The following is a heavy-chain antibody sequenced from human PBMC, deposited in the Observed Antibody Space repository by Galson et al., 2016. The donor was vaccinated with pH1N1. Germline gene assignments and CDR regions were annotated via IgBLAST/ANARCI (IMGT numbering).Heavy chain of an antibody. CDR3: AKEVGGDY. D-gene: IGHD3-16*01. J-gene: IGHJ4*02. CDR2: IIGSGGGT. V-gene: IGHV3-23*01. CDR1: EFNFKQFG. Sequence: SLRLSCAASEFNFKQFGMNWVRQAPGKGLEWVSRIIGSGGGTYYADSVKGRFTISRDNSKNTLYLQMNSLRAEDTAVYYCAKEVGGDYWGQGTLITVSS.